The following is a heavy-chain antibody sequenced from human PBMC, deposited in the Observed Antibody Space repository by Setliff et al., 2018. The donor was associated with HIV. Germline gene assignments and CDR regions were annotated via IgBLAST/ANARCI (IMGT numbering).Heavy chain of an antibody. J-gene: IGHJ3*02. Sequence: RASVKVSCKASGYTFTDYYIHWVRQAPGQGLQWMGWVNPNSGGTNSAQEFQGRVTMTRDTSISTAYMELSSLRSEDSAVYYCARSIYEWGAFDIWGQGTMVTVSS. CDR1: GYTFTDYY. D-gene: IGHD2-8*01. CDR3: ARSIYEWGAFDI. CDR2: VNPNSGGT. V-gene: IGHV1-2*02.